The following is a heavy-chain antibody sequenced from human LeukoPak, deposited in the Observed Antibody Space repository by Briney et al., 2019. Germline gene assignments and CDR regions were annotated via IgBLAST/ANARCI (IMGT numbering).Heavy chain of an antibody. V-gene: IGHV4-34*01. Sequence: SETLSLTCAVYGGSFSGYYWSWIRQPPGKGLEWIGEINHSGSTNYNPSLKSRVTISVDTSKNQFSLKLSSVTAADTAVYYCAGGNYYYYYIDVWGKGTTVTVS. CDR1: GGSFSGYY. CDR3: AGGNYYYYYIDV. CDR2: INHSGST. J-gene: IGHJ6*03.